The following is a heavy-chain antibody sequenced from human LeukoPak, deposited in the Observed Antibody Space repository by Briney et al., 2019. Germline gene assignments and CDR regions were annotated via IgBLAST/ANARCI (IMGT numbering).Heavy chain of an antibody. CDR1: GFTFSGYW. Sequence: PGGSLRLSCAASGFTFSGYWMSWVRQTPGKGREWVANIKPDGSEKYYVDSVKGRFTISRDNAKNSLYLQMNSLRAEDTAVYYCARGGSYSVYWGQGTLVTVSS. CDR2: IKPDGSEK. J-gene: IGHJ4*02. V-gene: IGHV3-7*04. D-gene: IGHD1-26*01. CDR3: ARGGSYSVY.